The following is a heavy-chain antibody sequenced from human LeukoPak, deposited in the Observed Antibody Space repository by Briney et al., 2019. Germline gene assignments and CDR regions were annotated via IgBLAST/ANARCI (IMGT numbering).Heavy chain of an antibody. CDR1: GFTFSSYS. CDR3: AKDLTSSSWYFRTG. J-gene: IGHJ4*02. D-gene: IGHD6-13*01. V-gene: IGHV3-21*04. CDR2: ISSSSSYI. Sequence: PGGSLRLSCAASGFTFSSYSMNWVRQAPGKGLEWVSSISSSSSYIYYADSVKGRFTISRDNAKNSLYLQMNSLRAEDTAVYYCAKDLTSSSWYFRTGWGQGTLVTVSS.